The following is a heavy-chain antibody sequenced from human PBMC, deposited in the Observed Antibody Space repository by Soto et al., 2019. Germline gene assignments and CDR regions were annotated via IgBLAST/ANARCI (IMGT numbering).Heavy chain of an antibody. J-gene: IGHJ4*02. CDR2: LNPRCGST. D-gene: IGHD2-15*01. CDR3: ARGDTDGVAANLGGQFDY. CDR1: GYTFTSYY. Sequence: ASVKVSCKASGYTFTSYYMHWVRQAPGQGLEWMGILNPRCGSTSYAQKFQGRVTMTRDTSTSTVYMELSSLRSEDTAVYYCARGDTDGVAANLGGQFDYWGQGTLVTVSS. V-gene: IGHV1-46*01.